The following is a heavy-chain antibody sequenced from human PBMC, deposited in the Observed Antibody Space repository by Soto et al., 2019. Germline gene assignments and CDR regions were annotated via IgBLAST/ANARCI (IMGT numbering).Heavy chain of an antibody. J-gene: IGHJ6*02. CDR3: ARDKRITIFGVARMEV. D-gene: IGHD3-3*01. V-gene: IGHV1-3*01. CDR1: GYTFTSYA. CDR2: INAGNGNT. Sequence: ASVKVSCKASGYTFTSYAMHWVRQAPGQRLEWMGWINAGNGNTKYSQKFQGRVTITRDTSASTAYMELSSLRSEDTAVYYCARDKRITIFGVARMEVWGQGTTVTVSS.